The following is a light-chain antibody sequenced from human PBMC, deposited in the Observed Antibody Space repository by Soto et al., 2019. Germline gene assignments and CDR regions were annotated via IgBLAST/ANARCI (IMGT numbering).Light chain of an antibody. CDR3: QQDYCSPYT. Sequence: IVMTQSPDSLAVSLGERATINCKSSQSVLYSSNNKNHLAWYKQKPGQPPKLLLYWASTLESGVPDRFSGSRSGTYFTLPFSSLPAEDVGVYYCQQDYCSPYTFGQGTKLEIK. J-gene: IGKJ2*01. CDR2: WAS. V-gene: IGKV4-1*01. CDR1: QSVLYSSNNKNH.